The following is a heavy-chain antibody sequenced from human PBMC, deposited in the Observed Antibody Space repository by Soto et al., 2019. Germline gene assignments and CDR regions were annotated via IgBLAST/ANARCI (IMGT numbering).Heavy chain of an antibody. J-gene: IGHJ6*02. CDR1: GGTFSSYA. CDR3: ARDPQLHYYYGMDV. D-gene: IGHD1-7*01. V-gene: IGHV1-69*13. CDR2: IIPIFGTA. Sequence: GASVKVSCKASGGTFSSYAISWVRQAPGQGLEWMGGIIPIFGTANYAQKFQGRVTITADESTSTAYMELSSLRSEDTAVYYCARDPQLHYYYGMDVWGQGTTVTVSS.